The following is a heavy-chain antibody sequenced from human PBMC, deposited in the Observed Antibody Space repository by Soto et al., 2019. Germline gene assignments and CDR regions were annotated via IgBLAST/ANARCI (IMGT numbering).Heavy chain of an antibody. D-gene: IGHD3-3*01. V-gene: IGHV1-8*01. CDR3: ARGRGLRFLEWLSPSDYYFDY. CDR1: GYTFTSYD. J-gene: IGHJ4*02. CDR2: MNPNSGNT. Sequence: QVQLVQSGAEVKKPGASVKVSCKASGYTFTSYDINWVRQATGQGLEWMGWMNPNSGNTGYAQKFQGRVTMTRNTSISTAYMELSSLRSEDTAVYYCARGRGLRFLEWLSPSDYYFDYWGQGTLVTVSS.